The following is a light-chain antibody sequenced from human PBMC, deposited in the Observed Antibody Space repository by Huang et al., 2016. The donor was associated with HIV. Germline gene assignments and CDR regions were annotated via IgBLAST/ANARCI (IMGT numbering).Light chain of an antibody. CDR3: LQLNSYPVS. V-gene: IGKV1-9*01. CDR1: QDISSY. J-gene: IGKJ3*01. CDR2: ASS. Sequence: IQLTQSPSSLSASLGDRVTITCRARQDISSYLAWYKQKPGKAPKLLIYASSTLGSGVPSRFNGSGSGTEFTLTINKLHPEDFATYYLLQLNSYPVSFGPGTNVDV.